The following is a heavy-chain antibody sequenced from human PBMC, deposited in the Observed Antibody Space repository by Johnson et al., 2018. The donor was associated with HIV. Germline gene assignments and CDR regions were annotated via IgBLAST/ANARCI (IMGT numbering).Heavy chain of an antibody. CDR3: AIDGPYYLSPRDAFEI. CDR2: ISYDGSNK. CDR1: GFTFSSYA. J-gene: IGHJ3*02. Sequence: QVQLVESGGGVVQPGRSLRLSCAASGFTFSSYAMHWVRQAPGKGLEWVAVISYDGSNKYYSDSVKGSFTISRDNSKNTLYLQMNSLSVEDTAVYYCAIDGPYYLSPRDAFEIWGQGTMVTVSS. D-gene: IGHD3-22*01. V-gene: IGHV3-30*14.